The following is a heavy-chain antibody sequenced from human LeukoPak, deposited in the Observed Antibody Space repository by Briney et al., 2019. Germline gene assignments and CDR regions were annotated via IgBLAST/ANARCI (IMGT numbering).Heavy chain of an antibody. CDR3: ARDGSLPDY. V-gene: IGHV3-74*01. Sequence: GGSLRLSCAASEFTFRSYWMHWVRQAPGEGLVWVSYINSDGSSTSYADYVKGRFTISRDNARNTLYLQMNSLRVEDTAVYYCARDGSLPDYWGQGTLVTVSS. CDR1: EFTFRSYW. CDR2: INSDGSST. J-gene: IGHJ4*02.